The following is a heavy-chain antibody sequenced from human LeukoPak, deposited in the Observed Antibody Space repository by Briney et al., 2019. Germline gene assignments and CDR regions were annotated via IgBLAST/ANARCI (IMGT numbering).Heavy chain of an antibody. CDR1: GGSISSYY. Sequence: PSETLSLTCTVSGGSISSYYWSWIRQPPGKGPEWIGYIYYSGSTNYNPSLKSRVTMSVDTSKNQFSLKLSSVTAADTAVYYCARDRVVGATQYFQHWGQGTLVTVSS. CDR3: ARDRVVGATQYFQH. CDR2: IYYSGST. D-gene: IGHD1-26*01. V-gene: IGHV4-59*12. J-gene: IGHJ1*01.